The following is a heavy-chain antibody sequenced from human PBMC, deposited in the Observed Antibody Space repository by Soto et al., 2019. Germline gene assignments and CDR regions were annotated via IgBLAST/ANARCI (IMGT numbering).Heavy chain of an antibody. D-gene: IGHD4-17*01. CDR3: AKVIYGDYLPYFDY. V-gene: IGHV3-23*01. Sequence: PGGSLRLSCAASGFTFSSYAMSWVRQAPRKGLEWVSAISGSGGNTYYADSVKGRFTISRDNSKNTLYLQMNSLRAEDTAVYYCAKVIYGDYLPYFDYWGQGTLVTVSS. CDR2: ISGSGGNT. CDR1: GFTFSSYA. J-gene: IGHJ4*02.